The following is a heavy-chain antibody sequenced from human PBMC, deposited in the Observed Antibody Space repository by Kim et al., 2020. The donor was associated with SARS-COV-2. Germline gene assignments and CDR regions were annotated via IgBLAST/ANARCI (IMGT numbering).Heavy chain of an antibody. Sequence: EQKFPGRVTITADKSTSTAYMELSSLRSEDTAVYYCARGRDDSSGYYYSYWGQGTLVTVSS. D-gene: IGHD3-22*01. J-gene: IGHJ4*02. CDR3: ARGRDDSSGYYYSY. V-gene: IGHV1-69*04.